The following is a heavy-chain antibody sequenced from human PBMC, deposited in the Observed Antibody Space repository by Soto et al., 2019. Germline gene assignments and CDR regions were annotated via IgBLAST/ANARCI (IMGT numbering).Heavy chain of an antibody. CDR1: GYTFTSYG. CDR2: ISAYNGNT. CDR3: ARDHNPVLRFLEWLPFDY. V-gene: IGHV1-18*01. Sequence: QVQLVQSGAEVKKPGASVKVSCKASGYTFTSYGISWVRQAPVQGLEWMGWISAYNGNTNYAQKLQGRVTMTTDTSTSTAYMELRSLRSDDTAVYYCARDHNPVLRFLEWLPFDYWGQGTLVTVSS. D-gene: IGHD3-3*01. J-gene: IGHJ4*02.